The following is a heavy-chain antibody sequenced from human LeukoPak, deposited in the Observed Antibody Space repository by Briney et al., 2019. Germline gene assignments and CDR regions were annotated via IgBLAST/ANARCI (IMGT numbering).Heavy chain of an antibody. V-gene: IGHV4-39*01. J-gene: IGHJ4*02. Sequence: PSETLSLTCTISGGSISTSDSFWDWMRQPPGKGPEWIGSIYYSGSTFYNPSLKSRVALSVDTSKNQFSLRLNSVTAADTAVYYCARNRGSNFEWSDYCRQGILVTVSS. CDR2: IYYSGST. D-gene: IGHD3-9*01. CDR3: ARNRGSNFEWSDY. CDR1: GGSISTSDSF.